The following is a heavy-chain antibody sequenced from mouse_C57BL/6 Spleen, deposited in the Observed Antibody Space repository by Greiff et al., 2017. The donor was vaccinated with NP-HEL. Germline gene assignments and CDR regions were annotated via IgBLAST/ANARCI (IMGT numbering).Heavy chain of an antibody. Sequence: EVQVVESGEGLVKPGGSLKLSCAASGFTFSSYAMSWVRQTPEKRLEWVAYISSGGDYIYYADTVKGRFTISRDNARNTLYLQMSSLKSEDTAMYYCTRGSSYEDWYFNVWGTGTTVTVSS. CDR3: TRGSSYEDWYFNV. CDR1: GFTFSSYA. J-gene: IGHJ1*03. CDR2: ISSGGDYI. D-gene: IGHD1-1*01. V-gene: IGHV5-9-1*02.